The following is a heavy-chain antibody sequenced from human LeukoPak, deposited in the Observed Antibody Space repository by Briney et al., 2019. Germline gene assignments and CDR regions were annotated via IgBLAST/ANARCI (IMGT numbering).Heavy chain of an antibody. D-gene: IGHD6-13*01. Sequence: SETLSLTCTVSGYSISSGYYWGWIRQPPGKGLEWIGSIYYSGSTYSNPSLKSRVTISVDTSKNQFSLKLSSVTAADTAVYYCARVDHSSSYGFSIYWGQGTLVTVSS. CDR3: ARVDHSSSYGFSIY. CDR2: IYYSGST. J-gene: IGHJ4*02. CDR1: GYSISSGYY. V-gene: IGHV4-38-2*02.